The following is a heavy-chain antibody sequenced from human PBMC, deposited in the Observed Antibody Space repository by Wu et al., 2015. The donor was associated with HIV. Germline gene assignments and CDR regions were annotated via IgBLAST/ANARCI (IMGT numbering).Heavy chain of an antibody. CDR1: GGTFSSYA. D-gene: IGHD3-3*01. Sequence: QVQLVQSGAEVKKPGSSVKVSCKASGGTFSSYAISWVRQAPGQGLEWMGGIIPIFGTANYAQKFQGRVTITADESTSTAYMELSSLRSEDTAVYYCARTPLTIFGVVANWNFDYWGQGTLVTVSS. J-gene: IGHJ4*02. CDR2: IIPIFGTA. V-gene: IGHV1-69*12. CDR3: ARTPLTIFGVVANWNFDY.